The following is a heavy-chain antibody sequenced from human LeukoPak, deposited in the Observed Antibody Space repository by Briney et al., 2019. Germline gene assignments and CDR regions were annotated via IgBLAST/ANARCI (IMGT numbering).Heavy chain of an antibody. Sequence: SVKVSCKASGGTFSSYAISWVRQAPGQGLEWMGGIIPIFGTANYAQKFQGRVTITADESTSTAYMELSSLRSEDTAVYYCARDGSYGDYVFEEPYFDYWGQGTLVTVSS. CDR1: GGTFSSYA. J-gene: IGHJ4*02. CDR2: IIPIFGTA. D-gene: IGHD4-17*01. CDR3: ARDGSYGDYVFEEPYFDY. V-gene: IGHV1-69*13.